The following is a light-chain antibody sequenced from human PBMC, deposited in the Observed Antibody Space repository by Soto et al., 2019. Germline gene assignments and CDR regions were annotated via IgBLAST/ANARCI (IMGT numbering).Light chain of an antibody. CDR2: AAS. CDR1: QDIGSW. V-gene: IGKV1-12*01. CDR3: QQANSFPRRT. J-gene: IGKJ4*01. Sequence: DIQMTQSPSTVSASVGDTVTITCRASQDIGSWLAWYQQRPGKAPNLLIYAASTLKGGVPSRFSGSGSGTYFTLTISNLQPEDFATYYCQQANSFPRRTFGGGSRV.